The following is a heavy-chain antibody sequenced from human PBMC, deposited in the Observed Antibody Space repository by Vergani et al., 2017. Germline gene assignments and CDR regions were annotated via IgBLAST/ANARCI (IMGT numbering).Heavy chain of an antibody. J-gene: IGHJ3*02. V-gene: IGHV3-30*18. CDR2: ISYDGSNK. Sequence: QVQLVESGGGVVQPGRSLRLSCAASGFTFSSYGMHWVRQAPGTGLEWVAVISYDGSNKYYADSVKGRFTISRDTSKNTLYLQMNSLRAEDTAVYYCAKDFSYYYDSSGYFSWLDIWGQGTMVTVSS. CDR3: AKDFSYYYDSSGYFSWLDI. CDR1: GFTFSSYG. D-gene: IGHD3-22*01.